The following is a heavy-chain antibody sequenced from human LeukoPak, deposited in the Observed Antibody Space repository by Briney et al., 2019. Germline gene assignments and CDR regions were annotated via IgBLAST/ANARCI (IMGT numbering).Heavy chain of an antibody. CDR2: IWYDGSNE. CDR3: VRGSSGPDY. CDR1: GFTFRTYG. J-gene: IGHJ4*02. V-gene: IGHV3-33*01. Sequence: GGSLRLSCTASGFTFRTYGMVWVRQAPGKGLEWVAVIWYDGSNENYADSVKGRFTISRDNAKNTLFLQMNSLRAEDTAVYYCVRGSSGPDYWGQGTLVTVSS.